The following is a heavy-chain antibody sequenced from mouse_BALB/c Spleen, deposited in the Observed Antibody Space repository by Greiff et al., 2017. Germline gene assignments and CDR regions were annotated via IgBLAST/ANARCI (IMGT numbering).Heavy chain of an antibody. V-gene: IGHV1-55*01. CDR3: ARVTTVVLDY. CDR2: IYPGSGST. J-gene: IGHJ2*01. CDR1: GYNFTSYW. D-gene: IGHD1-1*01. Sequence: VQLQQPGAELVKPGTSVKLSCKASGYNFTSYWINWVKLRPGQGLEWIGDIYPGSGSTNYNEKFKSKATLTVDTSSSTAYMQLSSLASEDSALYYCARVTTVVLDYWGQGTTLTVSS.